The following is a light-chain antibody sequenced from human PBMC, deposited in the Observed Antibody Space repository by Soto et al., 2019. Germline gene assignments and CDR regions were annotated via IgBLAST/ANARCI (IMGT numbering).Light chain of an antibody. CDR3: CSSAGSYTLL. J-gene: IGLJ2*01. CDR2: DVS. V-gene: IGLV2-11*01. Sequence: QSVLTQHRSVSGSPGQSVTISFTGTRSDIGAYNDVSWFQQHPGKALTLMKSDVSQRPSGVPDRFSGSKSGTTASLTISGLQDEDEAYYYCCSSAGSYTLLFGEGTKLTAL. CDR1: RSDIGAYND.